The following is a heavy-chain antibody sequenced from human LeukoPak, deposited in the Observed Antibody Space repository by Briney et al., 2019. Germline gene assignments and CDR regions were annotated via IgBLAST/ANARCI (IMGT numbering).Heavy chain of an antibody. D-gene: IGHD3-22*01. Sequence: SETLSLTCVVSGGSISSYYWSWIRQPPGKGLDWIGYIDYSGSTNYNPSLKSRVTISVDTSKKQFSLKLSSVTSADTAVYYCARVRDDSSGYFPPYFYFDYWGQGTLVTVSS. CDR2: IDYSGST. J-gene: IGHJ4*02. V-gene: IGHV4-59*01. CDR3: ARVRDDSSGYFPPYFYFDY. CDR1: GGSISSYY.